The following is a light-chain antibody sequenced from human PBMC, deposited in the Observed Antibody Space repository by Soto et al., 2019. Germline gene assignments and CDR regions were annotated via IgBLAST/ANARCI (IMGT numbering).Light chain of an antibody. J-gene: IGLJ2*01. CDR1: SGHSSYI. V-gene: IGLV4-60*03. CDR3: ETWDRNTRV. CDR2: VEGSGSY. Sequence: QSVLTQSSSASASLGSSVKLTCTLSSGHSSYIIAWHQQQPGKAPRYLMKVEGSGSYNKGSGVPDRFSGSSSGADRYLTISNLQSEDEGDYYCETWDRNTRVFGGGTQLTVL.